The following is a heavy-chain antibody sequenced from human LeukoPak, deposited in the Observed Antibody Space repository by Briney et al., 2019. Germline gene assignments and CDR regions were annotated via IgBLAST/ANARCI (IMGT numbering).Heavy chain of an antibody. V-gene: IGHV3-7*01. J-gene: IGHJ4*02. Sequence: GGSLRLSCAASGFTFSNYWMSWVRQAPGKGLEWVANIKEDGSEKYYVDSVKGRFTIYRDNARTSLYLQMTSLRAEDTAVYYCASGRQLAYSGQGTLVTVSS. CDR2: IKEDGSEK. D-gene: IGHD6-13*01. CDR1: GFTFSNYW. CDR3: ASGRQLAY.